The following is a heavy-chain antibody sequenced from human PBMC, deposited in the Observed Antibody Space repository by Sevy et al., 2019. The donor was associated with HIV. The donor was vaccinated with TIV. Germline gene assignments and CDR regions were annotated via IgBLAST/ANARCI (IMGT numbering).Heavy chain of an antibody. CDR2: FYINGNT. CDR1: GFTVSSNY. J-gene: IGHJ4*02. V-gene: IGHV3-66*01. Sequence: GGSLRLSCAASGFTVSSNYMSWVRQAPGKGLEWVSIFYINGNTYYSDSVKGRFIISRDTSQNTVFLHMNSLRAEDTAVYYCVREAFGGSATCYRHYWGQGTLVTVSS. CDR3: VREAFGGSATCYRHY. D-gene: IGHD2-2*01.